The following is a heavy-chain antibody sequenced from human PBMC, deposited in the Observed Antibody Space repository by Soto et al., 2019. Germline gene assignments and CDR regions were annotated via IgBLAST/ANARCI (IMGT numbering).Heavy chain of an antibody. CDR3: SRVEYVTSSPIG. V-gene: IGHV3-73*01. CDR1: GFTFSSYS. Sequence: GGSLRLSSAASGFTFSSYSMNWVRQAPGKGLEWVARIRTKSNGYATTYAASVKGRFTISRDDSKNMAYLQMNGLKTEDTAMYYCSRVEYVTSSPIGWGQGTLVTVSS. J-gene: IGHJ4*02. D-gene: IGHD6-6*01. CDR2: IRTKSNGYAT.